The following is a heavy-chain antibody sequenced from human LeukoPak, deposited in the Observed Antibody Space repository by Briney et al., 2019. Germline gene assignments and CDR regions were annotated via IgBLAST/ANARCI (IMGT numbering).Heavy chain of an antibody. D-gene: IGHD6-19*01. V-gene: IGHV3-43*01. Sequence: GGSLRLSCAASGFTFDDYTMHWVRQAPGKGLEWVSLISWDGGSTYYADSVKGRFTISRDNSKNSLYLQMNSLRTEDTALYYCAKEIDSSGWYGVFDYWGQGTLVTVSS. CDR3: AKEIDSSGWYGVFDY. CDR1: GFTFDDYT. CDR2: ISWDGGST. J-gene: IGHJ4*02.